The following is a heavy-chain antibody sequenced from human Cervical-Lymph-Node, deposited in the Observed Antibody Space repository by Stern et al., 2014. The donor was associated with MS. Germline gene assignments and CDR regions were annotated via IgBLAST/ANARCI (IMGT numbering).Heavy chain of an antibody. CDR3: GRDTCRGGGCYFRY. CDR2: VSNEGSKQ. V-gene: IGHV3-30-3*01. D-gene: IGHD2-15*01. CDR1: GFIFSNYA. Sequence: VQLVESGGGVVQPGRSLRLSCAASGFIFSNYAMHWVRPAPGQGLDWVALVSNEGSKQFYADSVKGRFTISRDNANNTLYLQMNSLRPEDTAVYYCGRDTCRGGGCYFRYWGQGILITVSS. J-gene: IGHJ4*02.